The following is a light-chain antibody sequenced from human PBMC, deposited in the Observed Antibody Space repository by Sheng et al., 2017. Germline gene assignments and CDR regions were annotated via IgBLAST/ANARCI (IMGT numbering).Light chain of an antibody. J-gene: IGKJ1*01. CDR3: HQSTSLPQT. CDR2: FAS. V-gene: IGKV6-21*01. CDR1: QSIGSS. Sequence: EVVLTQSPDFQSVSPKEKVTITCRASQSIGSSLHWYQQKPDQSPKLLIKFASQSFSGVPSRFSGSGSGTDFTLTIDSLEAEDAATYFCHQSTSLPQTFGQGTKVEIK.